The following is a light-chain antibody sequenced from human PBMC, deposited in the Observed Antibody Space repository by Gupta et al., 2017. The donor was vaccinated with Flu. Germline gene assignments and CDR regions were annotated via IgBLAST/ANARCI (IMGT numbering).Light chain of an antibody. J-gene: IGKJ4*01. Sequence: DIQLTQSPSTLSASVGDRVTITCRASQNINSWLAGYQQKPGKAPKFLIYKASSLQSGVPSRFSGSGSGTQFTLTISSLQPDDYATYYCQQYEAYPLTFGGGTKVEIK. CDR1: QNINSW. CDR3: QQYEAYPLT. V-gene: IGKV1-5*03. CDR2: KAS.